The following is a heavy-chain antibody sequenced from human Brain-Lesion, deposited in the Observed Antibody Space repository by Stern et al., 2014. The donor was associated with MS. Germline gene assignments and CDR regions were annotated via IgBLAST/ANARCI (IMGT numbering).Heavy chain of an antibody. Sequence: QVQLVQSGAEVKKPGASVKVSCKVSGYTLTELSMHWVRQAPRKGLEWMGGSDPEDGETIYAQKFQGRVTMTEDTSTDTAYMELSSLRSEDTAVYYCATLSPGAGGNYYRHFDYWGQGTLVTVSS. CDR2: SDPEDGET. CDR3: ATLSPGAGGNYYRHFDY. D-gene: IGHD1-26*01. CDR1: GYTLTELS. V-gene: IGHV1-24*01. J-gene: IGHJ4*02.